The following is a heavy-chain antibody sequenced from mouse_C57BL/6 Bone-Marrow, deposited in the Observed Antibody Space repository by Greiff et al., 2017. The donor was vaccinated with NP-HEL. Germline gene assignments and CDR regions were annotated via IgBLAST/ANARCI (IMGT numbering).Heavy chain of an antibody. CDR2: IYPSDSET. V-gene: IGHV1-61*01. CDR1: GYTFTSYW. D-gene: IGHD1-1*01. J-gene: IGHJ1*03. CDR3: AREDDVSSSWYFDV. Sequence: QVQLQQPGAELVRPGSSVKLSCKASGYTFTSYWMDWVKQRPGQGLEWIGNIYPSDSETHYNQKFKDKATLTVDKSSSTAYMQLSSLTSEDSAVYYCAREDDVSSSWYFDVWGTGTTVTVSS.